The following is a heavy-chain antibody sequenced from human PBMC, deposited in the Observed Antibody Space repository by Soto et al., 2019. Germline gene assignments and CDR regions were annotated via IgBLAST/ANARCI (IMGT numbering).Heavy chain of an antibody. CDR2: IKPDGSET. D-gene: IGHD2-2*01. CDR3: TSSPPGMTYHAVFDF. CDR1: GLTFSGHW. Sequence: PGGSLRLSCAASGLTFSGHWMTWVRQTPGEGLQWVAAIKPDGSETFYVDSVKGRFTISRDHARNSLFLQMDSLRAEDTAVYYCTSSPPGMTYHAVFDFWGQGTLVTVSS. J-gene: IGHJ4*02. V-gene: IGHV3-7*03.